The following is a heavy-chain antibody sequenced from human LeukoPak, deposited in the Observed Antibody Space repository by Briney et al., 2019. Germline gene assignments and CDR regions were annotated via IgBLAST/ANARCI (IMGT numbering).Heavy chain of an antibody. CDR1: GGSIGSSSYY. V-gene: IGHV4-39*01. D-gene: IGHD6-19*01. CDR3: ARHSGHCGGWLRLPCRYYYYYMDV. J-gene: IGHJ6*03. CDR2: IYYSGST. Sequence: SETLSLTCTVSGGSIGSSSYYWGWIRQPPGKGLEWIGSIYYSGSTYYNPSLKSRVTISVDTSKNQFSLKLSSVTAADTAVHYCARHSGHCGGWLRLPCRYYYYYMDVWGKGTTVTISS.